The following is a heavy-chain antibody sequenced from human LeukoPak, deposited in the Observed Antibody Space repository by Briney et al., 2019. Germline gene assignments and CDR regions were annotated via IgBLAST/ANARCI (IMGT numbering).Heavy chain of an antibody. V-gene: IGHV3-23*01. CDR1: GFTFSSYA. CDR2: ISGSGGST. Sequence: TGGSLRLSCAASGFTFSSYATSWVRQAPGKGLEWVSAISGSGGSTYYADSVKGRFTISRDNSKNTLYLQMNSLRAEDTAVYYCAKGPTNVVVPAAMVGSDWFDPWGQGTLVTVSS. D-gene: IGHD2-2*01. CDR3: AKGPTNVVVPAAMVGSDWFDP. J-gene: IGHJ5*02.